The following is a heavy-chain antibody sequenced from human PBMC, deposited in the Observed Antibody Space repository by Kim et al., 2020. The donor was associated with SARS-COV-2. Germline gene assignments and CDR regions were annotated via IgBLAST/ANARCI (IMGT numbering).Heavy chain of an antibody. CDR3: ARGIGYCSSTSCQKFDY. J-gene: IGHJ4*02. V-gene: IGHV4-34*01. D-gene: IGHD2-2*01. Sequence: SETLSLTCAVYGGSFSGYYWSWIRQPPGKGLEWIGEINHSGSTNYNPSLKSRVTISVDTSKNQFSLKLSSVTAADTAVYYCARGIGYCSSTSCQKFDYWGQGTLVTVSS. CDR2: INHSGST. CDR1: GGSFSGYY.